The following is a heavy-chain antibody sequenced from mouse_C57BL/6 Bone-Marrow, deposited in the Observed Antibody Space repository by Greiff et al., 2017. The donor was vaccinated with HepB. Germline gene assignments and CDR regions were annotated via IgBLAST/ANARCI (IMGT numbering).Heavy chain of an antibody. V-gene: IGHV5-9-1*02. CDR1: GFTFSSYA. CDR2: ISSGGDYI. J-gene: IGHJ4*01. D-gene: IGHD2-3*01. CDR3: TSDGYYVPYAMDY. Sequence: EVKLVESGEGLVKPGGSLKLSCAASGFTFSSYAMSWVRQTPEKRLEWVAYISSGGDYIYYADTVKGRFTISRDNARNTLYLQMSSLKSEDTAMYYCTSDGYYVPYAMDYWGQGTSVTVSS.